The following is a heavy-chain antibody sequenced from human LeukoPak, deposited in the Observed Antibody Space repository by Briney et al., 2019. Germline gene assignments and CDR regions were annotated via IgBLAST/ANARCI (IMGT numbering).Heavy chain of an antibody. CDR2: ISGSGGEI. CDR3: ARTVQLERPVPLRNYYYMDV. D-gene: IGHD1-1*01. CDR1: GFSFSSYG. Sequence: GESLRLSCAASGFSFSSYGMTWVRQAPGKGLEWVSSISGSGGEIHYADSVKGRFTISRDNSKNTLYLQMNSLRAEDTAVYYCARTVQLERPVPLRNYYYMDVWGKGTTVTISS. V-gene: IGHV3-23*01. J-gene: IGHJ6*03.